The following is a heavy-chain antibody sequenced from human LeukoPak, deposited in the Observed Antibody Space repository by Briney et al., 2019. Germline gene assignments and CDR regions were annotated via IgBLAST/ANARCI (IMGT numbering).Heavy chain of an antibody. V-gene: IGHV4-59*01. D-gene: IGHD6-19*01. J-gene: IGHJ4*02. CDR2: IYYSGST. Sequence: PSETLSLTCTVSGGSISSYYWSWIRQPPGKGLEWIGYIYYSGSTNYNPSLKSRVTISVDTSKNQFSLKLSSVTAADTAVYYCARVGGQWLVHFDHWGQGTLVTVSS. CDR3: ARVGGQWLVHFDH. CDR1: GGSISSYY.